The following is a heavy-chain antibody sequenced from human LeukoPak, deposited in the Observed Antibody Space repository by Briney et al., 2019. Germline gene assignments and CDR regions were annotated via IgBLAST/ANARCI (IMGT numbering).Heavy chain of an antibody. Sequence: SETLSLTCTVSGDSISSGGYYWSWIRQHPGKGLEWIGYIYYSGSTYYNPSLKSRVTISVDTSKNQFSLKLSSVTAADTAVYYCARVEGYCSGGSCYWFDPWGQGTLVTVSS. J-gene: IGHJ5*02. CDR2: IYYSGST. V-gene: IGHV4-31*03. CDR3: ARVEGYCSGGSCYWFDP. CDR1: GDSISSGGYY. D-gene: IGHD2-15*01.